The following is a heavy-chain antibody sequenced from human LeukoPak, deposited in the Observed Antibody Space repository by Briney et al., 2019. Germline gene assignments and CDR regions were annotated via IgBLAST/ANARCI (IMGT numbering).Heavy chain of an antibody. J-gene: IGHJ5*02. V-gene: IGHV1-2*02. CDR3: ATRYYYDSSGPPGGFDP. D-gene: IGHD3-22*01. CDR2: INPNSGGT. Sequence: ASVKVSCKASGYTFTGYYMHWVRQAPGQGLEWMGWINPNSGGTNYAQKFQGRVTMTRDTSISTAYMELSRLRSDDTAVYYCATRYYYDSSGPPGGFDPWGQGTLVTVSS. CDR1: GYTFTGYY.